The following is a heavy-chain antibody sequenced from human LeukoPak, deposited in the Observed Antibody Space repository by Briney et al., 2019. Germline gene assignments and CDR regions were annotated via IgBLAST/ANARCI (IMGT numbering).Heavy chain of an antibody. V-gene: IGHV1-8*01. CDR2: MNPNSGNT. Sequence: ASVKVSCKASGYTFTSYDINWVRQAPGQGLEWMGWMNPNSGNTGYAQRFQGRVTMTRNTSISTAYMELSSLRAEDTAVYYCARATQAVPNWFDLWGQGTLVTVSS. CDR3: ARATQAVPNWFDL. J-gene: IGHJ5*02. CDR1: GYTFTSYD. D-gene: IGHD6-19*01.